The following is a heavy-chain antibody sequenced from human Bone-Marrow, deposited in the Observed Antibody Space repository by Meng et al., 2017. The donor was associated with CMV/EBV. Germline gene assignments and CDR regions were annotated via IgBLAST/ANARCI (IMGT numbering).Heavy chain of an antibody. CDR3: ARDKGVPAALYYFDY. D-gene: IGHD2-2*01. J-gene: IGHJ4*02. Sequence: GESLKISCTASGSTFSYYNMNWVRQAPGKGLEWVSSISGSSGYIYYADSVKGRFTISRDNAKNSLYLQMNSLRAEDTAVYYCARDKGVPAALYYFDYWGQGTLVTVSS. V-gene: IGHV3-21*01. CDR2: ISGSSGYI. CDR1: GSTFSYYN.